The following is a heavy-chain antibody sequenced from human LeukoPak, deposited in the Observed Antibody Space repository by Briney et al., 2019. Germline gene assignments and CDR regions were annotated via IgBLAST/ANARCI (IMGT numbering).Heavy chain of an antibody. V-gene: IGHV1-18*01. CDR1: GGTFSSYA. J-gene: IGHJ3*02. Sequence: ASVKVSCKASGGTFSSYAISWVRQAPGQGLKWMGWISGYNGKTNYAQKFQGRVTMTTDTSTSRAYMELRSLRSDDTAVYYCARDRAFGGVKVAFDIWGQGTKVTVSS. CDR3: ARDRAFGGVKVAFDI. CDR2: ISGYNGKT. D-gene: IGHD3-16*01.